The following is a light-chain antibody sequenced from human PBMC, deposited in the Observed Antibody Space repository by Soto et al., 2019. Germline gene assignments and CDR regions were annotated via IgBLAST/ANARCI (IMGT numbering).Light chain of an antibody. CDR2: KAS. CDR1: QSISSW. Sequence: DLQMTQSPSTLSACVGDRVTITCRASQSISSWLAWYQQKPGKAPKLLIYKASTLQSGVPSRFSGSGSGTEFTLAISSLQPDDSATYYCQQYNDNWTFGQGTKVE. J-gene: IGKJ1*01. CDR3: QQYNDNWT. V-gene: IGKV1-5*03.